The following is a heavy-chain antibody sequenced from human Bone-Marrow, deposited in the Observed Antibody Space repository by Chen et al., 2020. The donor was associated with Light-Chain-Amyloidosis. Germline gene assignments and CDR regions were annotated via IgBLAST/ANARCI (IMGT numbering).Heavy chain of an antibody. Sequence: EVQLEQSGPEVKKPGESLKISCKGSGYTFPNYWIGWVRQMPGKGLEWMGVIYPDDSDARYSPAFEGQVTSSADKSITTAYLQWRSLKASDTAMYYCARRGDGYNFDYWGQGTLVTVSS. J-gene: IGHJ4*02. D-gene: IGHD3-10*01. CDR1: GYTFPNYW. V-gene: IGHV5-51*01. CDR3: ARRGDGYNFDY. CDR2: IYPDDSDA.